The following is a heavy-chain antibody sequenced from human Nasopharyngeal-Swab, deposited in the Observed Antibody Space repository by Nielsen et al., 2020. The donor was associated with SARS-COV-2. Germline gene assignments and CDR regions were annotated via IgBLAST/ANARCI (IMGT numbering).Heavy chain of an antibody. J-gene: IGHJ4*02. D-gene: IGHD5-12*01. Sequence: GESLKISCAASGFTFSRTWVTWVRQAPGKGLGWVGRMKSKTDGGTTDYAAPVKGRFTISRDDSKNTLYLQMNSLKTEDTAMYYCTTVGYSGQLDYWGQGTLVTVSS. V-gene: IGHV3-15*01. CDR2: MKSKTDGGTT. CDR3: TTVGYSGQLDY. CDR1: GFTFSRTW.